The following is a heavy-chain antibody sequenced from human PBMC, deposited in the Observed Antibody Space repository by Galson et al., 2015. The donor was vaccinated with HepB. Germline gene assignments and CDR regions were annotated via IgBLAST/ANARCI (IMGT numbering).Heavy chain of an antibody. CDR1: GGSITTNNYS. CDR3: ARLAGYTYGYFGGGYFDY. D-gene: IGHD5-18*01. J-gene: IGHJ4*02. CDR2: IYHSGRT. V-gene: IGHV4-30-2*01. Sequence: TLSLTCAVSGGSITTNNYSWSWIRQPPGRGLEWIGFIYHSGRTYYKPSLKSRLTMSGDRSKNQFSLRLSSVTAADTAVYYCARLAGYTYGYFGGGYFDYWGQGILVTVSS.